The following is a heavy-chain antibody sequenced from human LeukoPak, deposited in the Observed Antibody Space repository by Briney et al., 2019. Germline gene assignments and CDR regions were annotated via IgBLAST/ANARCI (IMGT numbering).Heavy chain of an antibody. D-gene: IGHD4-17*01. J-gene: IGHJ4*02. Sequence: TGGSLRLSCAASGFTFNNYALTWVRQTPGKGLEWVSAISGSGGSIYYADSVKGRFTISRDNSENTLYLQMNSLRAEDTAVYYCEKDYYGDYTQPGDYWGQGTLVTVSS. CDR3: EKDYYGDYTQPGDY. CDR1: GFTFNNYA. CDR2: ISGSGGSI. V-gene: IGHV3-23*01.